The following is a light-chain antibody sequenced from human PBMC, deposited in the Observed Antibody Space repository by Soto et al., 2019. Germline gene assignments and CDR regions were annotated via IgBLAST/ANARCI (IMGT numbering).Light chain of an antibody. Sequence: EIVLTQSPATLSLSPGERATLSCRASQSVTNYLAWYQQTPGQTPRLLIYDASNRATGIPGRFSGSGSGTAFLLTNSSLKPEDFADYYCQQRSNWPWTFGQGTKVEIK. CDR3: QQRSNWPWT. V-gene: IGKV3-11*01. CDR2: DAS. J-gene: IGKJ1*01. CDR1: QSVTNY.